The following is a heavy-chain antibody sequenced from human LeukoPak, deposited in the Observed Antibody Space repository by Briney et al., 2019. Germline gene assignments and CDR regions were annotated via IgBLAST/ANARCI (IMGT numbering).Heavy chain of an antibody. CDR3: AKDLPRDGIFGVVIRTRYYFDY. Sequence: PGGSLRLSCAASGFTFSSYAMSWVRQAPGKGLEWVSAISGSGGSTYYADSVKGRFTISRDNSKNTLYLQMNSLRAEDTAVYYCAKDLPRDGIFGVVIRTRYYFDYWGQGTLVTVSS. D-gene: IGHD3-3*01. CDR2: ISGSGGST. J-gene: IGHJ4*02. V-gene: IGHV3-23*01. CDR1: GFTFSSYA.